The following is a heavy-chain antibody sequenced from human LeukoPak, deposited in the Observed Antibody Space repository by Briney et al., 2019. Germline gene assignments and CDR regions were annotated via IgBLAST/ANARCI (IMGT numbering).Heavy chain of an antibody. D-gene: IGHD6-13*01. CDR2: IKQDGSEK. V-gene: IGHV3-7*01. Sequence: GGSLRLSCAASGFTFSSYWMSWVRQAPGKGLEWVANIKQDGSEKYYVDSVKGRFTISRDNAKNSLYLQMNSLRAEDTAVYYCARGSRDPSQQLSTPKTTALTRCWGQGTLVTVSS. CDR3: ARGSRDPSQQLSTPKTTALTRC. CDR1: GFTFSSYW. J-gene: IGHJ4*02.